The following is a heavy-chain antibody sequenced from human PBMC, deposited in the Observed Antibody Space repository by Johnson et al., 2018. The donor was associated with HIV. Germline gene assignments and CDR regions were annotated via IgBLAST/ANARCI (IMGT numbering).Heavy chain of an antibody. V-gene: IGHV3-30*04. D-gene: IGHD1-26*01. CDR2: ISYDGSNK. CDR3: ARDRIVGADYDAFDI. CDR1: GFTFSNFA. J-gene: IGHJ3*02. Sequence: QVQLVASGGGVVQPGRSLRLSCAASGFTFSNFAMHWVRQAPGKGLEWVVVISYDGSNKYYADSVKGRFTISRDNSKNTLYLQMNSLRAEDTAVYHCARDRIVGADYDAFDIWGQGTMVTVSS.